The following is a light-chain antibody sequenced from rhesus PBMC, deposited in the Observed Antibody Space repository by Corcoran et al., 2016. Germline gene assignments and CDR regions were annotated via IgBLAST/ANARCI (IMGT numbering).Light chain of an antibody. CDR3: KQGNSNPWT. J-gene: IGKJ1*01. CDR1: QGISSY. Sequence: DIQMSQSPSSLSASVGDRVTITCRASQGISSYLNWYQQKPGKAPKLLIYYANSLASGVPSRFIGSGSGTEFTLTISSLQPEDFATYYCKQGNSNPWTFGQGTKVEIK. CDR2: YAN. V-gene: IGKV1-32*02.